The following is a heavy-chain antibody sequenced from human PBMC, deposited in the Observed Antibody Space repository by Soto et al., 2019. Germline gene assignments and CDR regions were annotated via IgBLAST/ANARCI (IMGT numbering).Heavy chain of an antibody. J-gene: IGHJ6*02. Sequence: GGSLRLSCAASGFTFSTYEMHWVRQAPGKGLEWVSGIGTAGDPYYPVSVTGRFTISRDNAKNSLYLQMNNLRPGDTAVYYCARVNSTSSAGMDVWGQGTTVTV. V-gene: IGHV3-13*05. D-gene: IGHD6-13*01. CDR3: ARVNSTSSAGMDV. CDR1: GFTFSTYE. CDR2: IGTAGDP.